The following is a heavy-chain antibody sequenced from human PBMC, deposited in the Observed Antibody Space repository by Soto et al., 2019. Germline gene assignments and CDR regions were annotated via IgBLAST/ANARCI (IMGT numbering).Heavy chain of an antibody. V-gene: IGHV4-34*01. CDR3: ARDNYDFWSAYPLVFDY. J-gene: IGHJ4*02. D-gene: IGHD3-3*01. CDR2: INHSGST. Sequence: SETLSLTCAVYGGSFSGYYWSWIRQPPGKGLEWIGEINHSGSTNYNPSLKSRVTISVDTSKNQFYLRLSSVTAADTAVYYCARDNYDFWSAYPLVFDYWGRGILFTVS. CDR1: GGSFSGYY.